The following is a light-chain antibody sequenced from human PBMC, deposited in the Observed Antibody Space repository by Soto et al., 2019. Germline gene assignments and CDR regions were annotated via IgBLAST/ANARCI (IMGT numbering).Light chain of an antibody. CDR3: QQYHNWPQT. Sequence: EIVLTQSPGTLSLSPGERATLFCRASQSIATSQLAWYQQKPGQAPRLLIGASTRATGIPDRFSDSGSGTDFTLTISRLEPEDFAIYYCQQYHNWPQTFGQGTKVDIK. CDR1: QSIATSQ. V-gene: IGKV3-20*01. J-gene: IGKJ1*01. CDR2: GAS.